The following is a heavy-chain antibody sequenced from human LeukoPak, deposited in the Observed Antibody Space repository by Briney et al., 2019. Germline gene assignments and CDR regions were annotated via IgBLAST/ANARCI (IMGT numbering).Heavy chain of an antibody. CDR1: GFTVSSNS. CDR2: IYSGGNT. Sequence: GGSLRLSCTVSGFTVSSNSWSWVRQAPGKGLEWVSFIYSGGNTHYSDSVKGRFTISRDNSKNTLYLQMNSLRAEDTAVYYCARRAGEYSHPYDYWGQGTLVTVSS. D-gene: IGHD4-17*01. V-gene: IGHV3-53*01. CDR3: ARRAGEYSHPYDY. J-gene: IGHJ4*02.